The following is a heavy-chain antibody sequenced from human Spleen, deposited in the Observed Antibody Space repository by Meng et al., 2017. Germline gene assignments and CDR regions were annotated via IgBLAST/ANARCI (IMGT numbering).Heavy chain of an antibody. V-gene: IGHV3-23*01. Sequence: GESLKISCAASRFIFNSYGMSWVRQAPGKGLEWVAGINCSGVDKYYADSVKGRFTISRDNSKNTLFLQMNSLRAEDTALYYCARVNSDYLRLDYWGQGTLVTVSS. CDR1: RFIFNSYG. J-gene: IGHJ4*02. CDR2: INCSGVDK. D-gene: IGHD4-11*01. CDR3: ARVNSDYLRLDY.